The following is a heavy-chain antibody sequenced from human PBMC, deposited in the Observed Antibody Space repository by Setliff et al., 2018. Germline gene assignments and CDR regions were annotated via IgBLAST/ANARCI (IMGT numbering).Heavy chain of an antibody. Sequence: TSETLSLTCRVSGGSISSGNYYWGWIRQPPGKGLEWVATIYYSGSTYSNPSLKSRLIISVDAPDNQFSVKLSSVTAADTAVYYCARHKSNGSGSYPSLYMDVWGKGTMVTVSS. CDR3: ARHKSNGSGSYPSLYMDV. J-gene: IGHJ6*03. CDR1: GGSISSGNYY. CDR2: IYYSGST. V-gene: IGHV4-39*01. D-gene: IGHD3-10*01.